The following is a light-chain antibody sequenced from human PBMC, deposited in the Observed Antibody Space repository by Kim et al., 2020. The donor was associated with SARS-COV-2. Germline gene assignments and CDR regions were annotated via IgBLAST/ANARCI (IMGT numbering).Light chain of an antibody. CDR3: AAWDYSLSGRV. Sequence: GQRATYSCSGSSSSIVNNYVYWYQQLPRTAPKHVIYKNNQRPSGVPDGFSGSKSGTSASLAISGVRSEDEAEYYCAAWDYSLSGRVFGGGTQLTVL. CDR1: SSSIVNNY. V-gene: IGLV1-47*01. CDR2: KNN. J-gene: IGLJ2*01.